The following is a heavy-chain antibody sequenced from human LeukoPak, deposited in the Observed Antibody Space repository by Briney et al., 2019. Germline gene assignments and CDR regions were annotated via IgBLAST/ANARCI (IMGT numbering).Heavy chain of an antibody. CDR1: GFTFSSYG. Sequence: GGSLRLSCAASGFTFSSYGMHWVRQAPGKGLEWVAVISYDGSNKYYADSVKGRFTISRDNSKNTLYLQMNSLRAEDTAVYYCARDGIAVAGGLLDAFDIWGQGTMVTVSS. CDR2: ISYDGSNK. V-gene: IGHV3-30*03. D-gene: IGHD6-19*01. J-gene: IGHJ3*02. CDR3: ARDGIAVAGGLLDAFDI.